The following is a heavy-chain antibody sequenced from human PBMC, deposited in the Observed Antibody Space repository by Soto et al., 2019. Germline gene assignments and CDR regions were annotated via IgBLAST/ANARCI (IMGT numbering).Heavy chain of an antibody. D-gene: IGHD6-6*01. CDR1: GFTFSSYA. CDR2: ISYDGSNK. J-gene: IGHJ4*02. CDR3: ASPYSSSSVDY. V-gene: IGHV3-30-3*01. Sequence: ESVGGVVQPGRSLRLSCAASGFTFSSYAMHWVRQAPGKGLEWVAVISYDGSNKYYADSVKGRFTISRDNSKNTLYLQMNSLRAEDTAVYYCASPYSSSSVDYWGQGTLVTVSS.